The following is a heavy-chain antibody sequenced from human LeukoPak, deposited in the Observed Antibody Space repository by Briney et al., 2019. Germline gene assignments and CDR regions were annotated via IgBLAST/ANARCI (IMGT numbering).Heavy chain of an antibody. CDR3: ARAIGMELPAAYYYYGMDV. CDR1: GGSFSGYY. Sequence: SETLSLTCAVYGGSFSGYYWSWIRQAPGKGLEWIGEINHSGSTNYNPSLKSRVTISVDTSKNQFSLKLSSVTAADTAVYYWARAIGMELPAAYYYYGMDVWGQGTTVTVSS. V-gene: IGHV4-34*01. J-gene: IGHJ6*02. CDR2: INHSGST. D-gene: IGHD2-2*01.